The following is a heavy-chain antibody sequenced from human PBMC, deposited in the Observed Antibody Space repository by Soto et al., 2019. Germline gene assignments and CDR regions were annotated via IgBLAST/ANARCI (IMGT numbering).Heavy chain of an antibody. J-gene: IGHJ4*02. CDR1: GFSLSTSGMC. CDR3: ARGDSGYDSSSHSDY. V-gene: IGHV2-70*11. CDR2: IDWDDDK. Sequence: GSGPTLVNPTQTLTLTCTFSGFSLSTSGMCVSWIRQPPGKALEWLARIDWDDDKYYTTSLKTRLTISKDTSKNQVVLTMTNMDPVDTATYYYARGDSGYDSSSHSDYWGQGTLVTVSS. D-gene: IGHD5-12*01.